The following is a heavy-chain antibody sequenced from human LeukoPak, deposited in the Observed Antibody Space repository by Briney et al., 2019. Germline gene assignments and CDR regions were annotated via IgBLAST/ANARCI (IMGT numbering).Heavy chain of an antibody. J-gene: IGHJ4*02. D-gene: IGHD3-10*01. CDR1: GYTFTSYG. CDR2: ISAYNGNT. V-gene: IGHV1-18*01. Sequence: ASVKVSCKASGYTFTSYGISWVRQAPGQGLEWMGWISAYNGNTNYAQKLQGRVTMTTDTSTSTACMELRSLRSDDTAVYYCARVFRYGSGSPGPFDYWGQGTLVTVSS. CDR3: ARVFRYGSGSPGPFDY.